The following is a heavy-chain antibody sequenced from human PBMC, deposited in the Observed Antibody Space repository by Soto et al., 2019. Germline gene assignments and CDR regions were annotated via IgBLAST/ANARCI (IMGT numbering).Heavy chain of an antibody. D-gene: IGHD6-13*01. CDR2: IYYRGSA. V-gene: IGHV4-39*01. Sequence: TLALTFSVSGGSIIRSSHYWGWILQSPGKGLDWIGSIYYRGSAYYNPSLKSRVTLSVDTSKNQFSLKLRSVTAADTSVYYCARHPGIAAHFDFWGQGTLVTVSS. CDR3: ARHPGIAAHFDF. J-gene: IGHJ4*02. CDR1: GGSIIRSSHY.